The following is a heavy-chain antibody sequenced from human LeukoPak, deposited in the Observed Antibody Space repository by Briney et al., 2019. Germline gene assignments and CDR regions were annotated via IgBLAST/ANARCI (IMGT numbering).Heavy chain of an antibody. CDR1: GSSFRRAG. D-gene: IGHD3-10*01. CDR2: IKSKSDGGTT. CDR3: TTVTLRPVGL. V-gene: IGHV3-15*05. Sequence: PGGSRRFSCEASGSSFRRAGMSWFRQAPGKGREGVGRIKSKSDGGTTDYAAPVKGRFTISRDDSKNTLFLQVNSLKIEDTAVYYCTTVTLRPVGLWGQGTLVTVSS. J-gene: IGHJ4*02.